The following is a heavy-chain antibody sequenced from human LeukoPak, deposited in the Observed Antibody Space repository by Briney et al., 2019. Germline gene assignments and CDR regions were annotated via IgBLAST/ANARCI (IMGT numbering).Heavy chain of an antibody. Sequence: PVGSLRLSCVASGFTLRAYWTNWVRHGLGKALLWGARIDRDVTLMTHMDSLEGRFTNSRDNAQNTLYLQMNDLRDEDTATYYCVRDLGDYWGQGPRVTV. CDR2: IDRDVTLM. J-gene: IGHJ4*02. V-gene: IGHV3-74*03. CDR3: VRDLGDY. CDR1: GFTLRAYW.